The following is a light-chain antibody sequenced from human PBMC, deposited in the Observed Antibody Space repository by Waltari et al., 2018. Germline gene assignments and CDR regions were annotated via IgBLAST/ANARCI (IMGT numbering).Light chain of an antibody. J-gene: IGLJ3*02. CDR3: AAWDDSLV. CDR2: RNN. V-gene: IGLV1-47*01. CDR1: SSNIGSNY. Sequence: QSVLTQPPSASGTPGQRVTISCSGSSSNIGSNYVYWYQQLPGTAPKLLIYRNNQRPAGGPERFSGSKSGTSASLAISGLRSEDEADYYCAAWDDSLVFGGGTKLTVL.